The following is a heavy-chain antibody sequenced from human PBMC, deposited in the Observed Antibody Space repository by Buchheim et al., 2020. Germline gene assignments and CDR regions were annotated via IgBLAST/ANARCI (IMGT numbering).Heavy chain of an antibody. Sequence: QVQLQESGPGLVKPSETLSLTCTVSGGSISDYYWSWIRQPPGKGLEWIGFVYYSGSTHYNSSLTSRVTISVDTSKNQFSLRLSSVTAADTAVYYCARDSFRTGPGGGFDPWGQGTL. CDR1: GGSISDYY. CDR2: VYYSGST. J-gene: IGHJ5*02. V-gene: IGHV4-59*01. CDR3: ARDSFRTGPGGGFDP. D-gene: IGHD3/OR15-3a*01.